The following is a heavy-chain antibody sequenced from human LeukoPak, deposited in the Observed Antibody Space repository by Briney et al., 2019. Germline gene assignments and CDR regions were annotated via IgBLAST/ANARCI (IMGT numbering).Heavy chain of an antibody. Sequence: GGSLRLSCAVSGFTFVSHAMNWVGQAPGKGREWVPSISSSSYIYYADSVKGRFTISRDNAKNSLYLQMNSLRAEDTAVYYCARDYVWGSYRLDDAFDIWGQGTMVTVSS. D-gene: IGHD3-16*02. CDR1: GFTFVSHA. CDR3: ARDYVWGSYRLDDAFDI. V-gene: IGHV3-21*01. J-gene: IGHJ3*02. CDR2: ISSSSYI.